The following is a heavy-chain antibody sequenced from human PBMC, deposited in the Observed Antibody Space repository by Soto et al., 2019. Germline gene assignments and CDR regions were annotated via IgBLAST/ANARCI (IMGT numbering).Heavy chain of an antibody. V-gene: IGHV4-39*01. CDR1: GGSISSSSYY. D-gene: IGHD3-3*01. Sequence: SETLSLTCTVSGGSISSSSYYWGWIRQPPGKGLEWIGSIYYSGSTYYNPSLKSRVTISVDTSKNQFSLKLSSVTAVDTAVYYCARHHYDFWSGAFDPWGQGTLVTVSS. J-gene: IGHJ5*02. CDR3: ARHHYDFWSGAFDP. CDR2: IYYSGST.